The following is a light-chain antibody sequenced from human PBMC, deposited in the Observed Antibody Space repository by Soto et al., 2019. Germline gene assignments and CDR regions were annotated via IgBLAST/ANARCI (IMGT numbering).Light chain of an antibody. V-gene: IGKV3-20*01. J-gene: IGKJ1*01. CDR3: QQYGSSLWT. CDR2: GAS. CDR1: QSISSSY. Sequence: EIVLTQSPGTLPLSPGEGATLSCRASQSISSSYLAWYQQKPGQAPRLLIYGASSRATGIPDRFSGSGSGTDFTLTISRLEPEDFAVYYCQQYGSSLWTFGQGTKVEIK.